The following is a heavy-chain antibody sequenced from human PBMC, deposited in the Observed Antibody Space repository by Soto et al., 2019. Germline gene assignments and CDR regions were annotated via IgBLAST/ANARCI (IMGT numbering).Heavy chain of an antibody. CDR2: IYTSGST. V-gene: IGHV4-4*07. CDR3: ARIGFGFWSGYSYNWFDT. J-gene: IGHJ5*02. Sequence: PSETLSLTCTVSGGSISSYYWSWIRQPAGKGLEWIGRIYTSGSTNYNPSLKSRVTMSVDTSKNQFSLKLSSVTAADTAVYYCARIGFGFWSGYSYNWFDTWGQGTLVTVS. CDR1: GGSISSYY. D-gene: IGHD3-3*01.